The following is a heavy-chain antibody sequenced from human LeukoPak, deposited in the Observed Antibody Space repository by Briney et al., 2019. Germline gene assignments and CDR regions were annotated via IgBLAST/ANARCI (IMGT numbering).Heavy chain of an antibody. J-gene: IGHJ4*02. CDR2: IYSGGST. CDR1: GFTVSSNY. Sequence: GGSLRLSCAASGFTVSSNYMSWVRQAPGKGLEWVSIIYSGGSTYYTDSVRGRFIISRGISKNTLYLQMNSLRAEDTAVYYCARVGDCGRASCYAIDYWGQGTLVTVSS. V-gene: IGHV3-66*01. CDR3: ARVGDCGRASCYAIDY. D-gene: IGHD2-2*01.